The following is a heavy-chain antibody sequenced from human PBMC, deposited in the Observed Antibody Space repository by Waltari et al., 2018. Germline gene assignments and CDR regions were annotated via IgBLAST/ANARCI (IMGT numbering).Heavy chain of an antibody. D-gene: IGHD3-22*01. J-gene: IGHJ4*02. V-gene: IGHV1-18*01. CDR2: TSAYNGNT. Sequence: QVQLVQSGAEVKKPGASVKVSCKASGYTFTSYGISWVRQAPGQGLEWMGWTSAYNGNTNYAQKLQGRVTMTTDTSTSTAYMELRSLRSDDTAVYYCARDTHYYDSSGYPNFDYWGQGTLVTVSS. CDR3: ARDTHYYDSSGYPNFDY. CDR1: GYTFTSYG.